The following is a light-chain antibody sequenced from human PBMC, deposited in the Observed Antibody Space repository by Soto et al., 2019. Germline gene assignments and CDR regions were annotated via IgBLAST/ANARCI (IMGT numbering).Light chain of an antibody. V-gene: IGKV1-39*01. CDR3: QQSSSTPHT. Sequence: DLQMTQSPSSLSASVGDRVTITCRASQSISSYLNWYQQKPGKAPKLLIFAASSLHSGVPSRFSGSGSGTDFTLTISSLQPEDFAPYYCQQSSSTPHTCGQGTKLEIK. J-gene: IGKJ2*01. CDR1: QSISSY. CDR2: AAS.